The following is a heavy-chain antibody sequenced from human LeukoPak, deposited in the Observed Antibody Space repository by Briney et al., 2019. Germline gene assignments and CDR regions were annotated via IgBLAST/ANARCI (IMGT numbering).Heavy chain of an antibody. CDR3: ARALYSIAAGY. D-gene: IGHD6-13*01. CDR1: GGTFSSYA. Sequence: GASVKVSCKASGGTFSSYAISWVRQAPGQGLEWMGRIIPILGIANYAQKFQGRVTITADKSTSTAYMELSSLRSEDTAVYYCARALYSIAAGYWGQGTLVTVSS. V-gene: IGHV1-69*04. J-gene: IGHJ4*02. CDR2: IIPILGIA.